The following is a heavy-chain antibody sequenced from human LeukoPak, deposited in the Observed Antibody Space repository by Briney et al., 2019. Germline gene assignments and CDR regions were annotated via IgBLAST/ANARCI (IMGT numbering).Heavy chain of an antibody. Sequence: GGSLRLSCAASGFTFSSYAMSWVRQAPGKGLEWVSAISGSGGSTYYADSVKGRFTISRDNSKNTLYLQMNSLRAEDTAVYYCAKGGYCSSTSCYDGDWFDPWGQGTLVTVSS. J-gene: IGHJ5*02. CDR3: AKGGYCSSTSCYDGDWFDP. CDR1: GFTFSSYA. D-gene: IGHD2-2*01. V-gene: IGHV3-23*01. CDR2: ISGSGGST.